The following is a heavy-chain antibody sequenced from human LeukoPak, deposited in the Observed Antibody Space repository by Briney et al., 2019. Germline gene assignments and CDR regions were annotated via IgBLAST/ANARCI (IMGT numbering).Heavy chain of an antibody. D-gene: IGHD1-26*01. J-gene: IGHJ4*02. CDR3: ARGELVGATPDY. Sequence: GGSLRLSCAASGFTFSSYGMHWVRQAPGKGLEWVAVIRYDGSNKYYADSVKGRFTISRDNSKNTLYLQMNSLRAEDTAVYYCARGELVGATPDYWGQGTLVTVSS. CDR1: GFTFSSYG. CDR2: IRYDGSNK. V-gene: IGHV3-33*01.